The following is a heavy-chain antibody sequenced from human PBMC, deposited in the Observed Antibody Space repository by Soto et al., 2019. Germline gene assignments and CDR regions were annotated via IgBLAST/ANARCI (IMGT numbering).Heavy chain of an antibody. J-gene: IGHJ4*02. V-gene: IGHV4-39*07. Sequence: SETLSLTCTVSGGSISDGSFYWGWIRQPPGKGLEWIGYIYYSGSTYYNPSLMSRVTLPVDTSKNQFSLKLSSVTAADTAVYYCARLGGSYAVPHLDYWGQGTLVTVSS. CDR2: IYYSGST. CDR3: ARLGGSYAVPHLDY. CDR1: GGSISDGSFY. D-gene: IGHD1-26*01.